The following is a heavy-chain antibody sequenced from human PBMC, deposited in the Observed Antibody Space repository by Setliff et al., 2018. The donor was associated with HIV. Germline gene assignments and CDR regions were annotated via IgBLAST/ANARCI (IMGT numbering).Heavy chain of an antibody. D-gene: IGHD3-10*01. J-gene: IGHJ6*02. V-gene: IGHV3-21*01. CDR2: LSGDSNHT. CDR3: ARSVIGYYYYGMDV. Sequence: GSLRLSCAASGFTFTIYTMNWVRQAPGKGLEWVSSLSGDSNHTYYADSVKGRFTISRDNSKNTLYLQMNSLRAEDTAVYYCARSVIGYYYYGMDVWGQGTLVTVSS. CDR1: GFTFTIYT.